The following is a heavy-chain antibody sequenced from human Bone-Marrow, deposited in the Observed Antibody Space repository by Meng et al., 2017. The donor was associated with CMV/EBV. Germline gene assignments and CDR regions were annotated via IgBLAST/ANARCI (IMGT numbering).Heavy chain of an antibody. D-gene: IGHD2-2*01. CDR2: INHSGST. V-gene: IGHV4-34*01. CDR1: GGSFSGYY. CDR3: TGYQLLGSISYFDY. J-gene: IGHJ4*02. Sequence: QVERQQWGAGLLNPSETLSLPCAVYGGSFSGYYWSWIRQPPGKGLEWIGEINHSGSTNYNPSLKSRVTISVDTSKNQFSLKLSSVTAADTAVYYCTGYQLLGSISYFDYWGQGTLVTVSS.